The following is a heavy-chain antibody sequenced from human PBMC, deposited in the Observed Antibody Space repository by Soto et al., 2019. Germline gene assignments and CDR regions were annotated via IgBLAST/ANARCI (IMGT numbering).Heavy chain of an antibody. CDR3: TTEAYDNSGSLAFDI. CDR1: GGSITNYY. J-gene: IGHJ3*02. V-gene: IGHV4-59*08. CDR2: IFHTGTT. Sequence: PSETLSLTCTVSGGSITNYYYSWIRQPPGKGLEWNGYIFHTGTTSYNPSLKSRVTLSLDTSQSQFSLKLNSVTAADTAVYYCTTEAYDNSGSLAFDIWGPGTLVTVSS. D-gene: IGHD3-22*01.